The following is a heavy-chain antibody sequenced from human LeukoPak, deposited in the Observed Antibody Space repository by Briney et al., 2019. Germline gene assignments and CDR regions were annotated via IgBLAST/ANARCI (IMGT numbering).Heavy chain of an antibody. V-gene: IGHV1-24*01. J-gene: IGHJ5*02. CDR2: FDPEDGGT. D-gene: IGHD4-23*01. Sequence: GASVKVSCKVSGYTLTELSMHWVRQAPGKGLEWMGGFDPEDGGTIYAQKFQGRVTMTEDTSTDTAYMELSSLRSEDTAVYYCATEGGGSNWFDPWGQGTLVTVSS. CDR3: ATEGGGSNWFDP. CDR1: GYTLTELS.